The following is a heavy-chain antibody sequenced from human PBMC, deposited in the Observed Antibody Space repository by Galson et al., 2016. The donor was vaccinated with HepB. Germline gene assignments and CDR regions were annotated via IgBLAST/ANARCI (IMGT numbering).Heavy chain of an antibody. CDR3: GERLPLGGDISLYPPLVP. Sequence: SLRLSCAASGFTFSAYAMSWVRQAPNKGLEWVSAITGSGGHTYYADSVKGRFTISRDNSKSILYLQMNSLRAEDTALYYCGERLPLGGDISLYPPLVPWGQGTLVTVSS. J-gene: IGHJ5*02. CDR1: GFTFSAYA. V-gene: IGHV3-23*01. D-gene: IGHD3-16*01. CDR2: ITGSGGHT.